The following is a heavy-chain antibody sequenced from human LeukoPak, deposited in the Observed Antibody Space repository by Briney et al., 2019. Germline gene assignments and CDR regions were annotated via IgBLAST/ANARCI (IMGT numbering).Heavy chain of an antibody. CDR3: ARVLVSEGYCSSTSCYTLYYGMDV. CDR1: GGSFSRYY. D-gene: IGHD2-2*02. Sequence: SDTLSLICAVYGGSFSRYYWRWLRQPPGKGLEWLGENNHSGSTNYNPSLKSRVATSVGTSKNQFALELSSVTAADTAVYYWARVLVSEGYCSSTSCYTLYYGMDVWGKGTMVTVSS. CDR2: NNHSGST. J-gene: IGHJ6*04. V-gene: IGHV4-34*01.